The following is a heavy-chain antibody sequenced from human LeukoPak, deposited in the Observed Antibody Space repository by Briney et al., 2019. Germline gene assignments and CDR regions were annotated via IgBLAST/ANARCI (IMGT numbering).Heavy chain of an antibody. D-gene: IGHD5/OR15-5a*01. CDR3: ARGDPLLSLHY. CDR1: GYTFTDYY. CDR2: VIPNSGGT. Sequence: ASVKVSCKASGYTFTDYYLHWVRQAPGQGLEWMGWVIPNSGGTNFAQKFQGRATMTRDTPISTAYMELSSLRSDDTAVYYCARGDPLLSLHYWGQGSLVTVSS. J-gene: IGHJ4*02. V-gene: IGHV1-2*02.